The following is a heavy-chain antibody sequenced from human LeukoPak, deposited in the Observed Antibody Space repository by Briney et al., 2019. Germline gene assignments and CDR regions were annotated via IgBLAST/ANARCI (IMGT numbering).Heavy chain of an antibody. D-gene: IGHD4-17*01. J-gene: IGHJ5*02. CDR2: IYTSGSP. Sequence: SETLSLTCTVSGGSISSGSYYWSWIRQPAGKGLEWIGRIYTSGSPNYNPSLKSRVTIAVDTSKNQFSLKLSSVTAADTAVYYCARGDNGDYGWFDPWGQGTLVTVSS. V-gene: IGHV4-61*02. CDR3: ARGDNGDYGWFDP. CDR1: GGSISSGSYY.